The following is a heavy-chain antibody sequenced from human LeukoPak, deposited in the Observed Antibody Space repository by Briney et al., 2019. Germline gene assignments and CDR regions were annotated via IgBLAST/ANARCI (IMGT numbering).Heavy chain of an antibody. CDR1: GGSISGYY. V-gene: IGHV4-34*01. CDR2: INHSGST. Sequence: KTSETLSLTCTVSGGSISGYYWSWIRQPPGKGLEWIGEINHSGSTNYNPSLKSRVTISVDTSKNQFSLKLSSVTAADTAVYYCARGTGYSSGWYGYWGQGTLVTVSS. CDR3: ARGTGYSSGWYGY. J-gene: IGHJ4*02. D-gene: IGHD6-19*01.